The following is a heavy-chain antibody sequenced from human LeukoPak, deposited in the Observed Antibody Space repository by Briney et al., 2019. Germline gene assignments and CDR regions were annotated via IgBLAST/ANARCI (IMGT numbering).Heavy chain of an antibody. CDR1: GYTFTSYG. CDR2: ISAYNGNT. V-gene: IGHV1-18*01. D-gene: IGHD1-1*01. J-gene: IGHJ5*02. Sequence: GASVKVSCKASGYTFTSYGISWVRQAPGQGLEWMGWISAYNGNTNYAQKLQGRVTMTTDTSTSTAYMELRSLRSDDTAVYYCARRQLEELGGSNWFDPWGQGTLVTVSS. CDR3: ARRQLEELGGSNWFDP.